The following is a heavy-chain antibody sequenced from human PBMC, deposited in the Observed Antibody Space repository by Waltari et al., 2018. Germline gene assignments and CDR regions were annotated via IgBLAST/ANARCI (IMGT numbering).Heavy chain of an antibody. CDR2: IHHSGTT. V-gene: IGHV4-34*01. J-gene: IGHJ4*02. CDR1: GGSFNDYL. D-gene: IGHD3-22*01. Sequence: QVQLHQWGAGLLKPSETLSLTCGVSGGSFNDYLWTWIRQPPGKGLEWIGEIHHSGTTDYNPSLNSRLTMSVDTSKKQISLKMSSVTAADTAVYYCARGDLHYGSSGFFYWGQGALVTVSS. CDR3: ARGDLHYGSSGFFY.